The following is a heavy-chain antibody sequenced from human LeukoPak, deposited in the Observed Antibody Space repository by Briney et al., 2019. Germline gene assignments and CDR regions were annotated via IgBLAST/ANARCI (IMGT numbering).Heavy chain of an antibody. V-gene: IGHV3-7*01. J-gene: IGHJ4*02. CDR2: MKQDGGEK. CDR1: GFTFSKYW. CDR3: ARDRYYDSSGYSDY. D-gene: IGHD3-22*01. Sequence: PGGSLRLSCAASGFTFSKYWMSWVRQAPGKGLEWVANMKQDGGEKYYVDSVKGRFTISRDNAKNSLYLQMNSLRGEDTAVYYCARDRYYDSSGYSDYWGQGTLVTVSS.